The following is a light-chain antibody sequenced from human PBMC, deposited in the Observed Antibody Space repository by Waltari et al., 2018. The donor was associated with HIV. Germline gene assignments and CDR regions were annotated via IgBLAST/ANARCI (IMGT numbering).Light chain of an antibody. V-gene: IGLV2-23*02. CDR2: EVT. CDR3: CSCPRSGIRYV. Sequence: QSALTQPASVSGSPGQSITISCTGTSSNVGSDDLVSWYQQHPCEAPKLLIYEVTKRPSGVSYLFSGSKSGNTASLTISGLQAEDEADYYCCSCPRSGIRYVFGTGTKVTVL. J-gene: IGLJ1*01. CDR1: SSNVGSDDL.